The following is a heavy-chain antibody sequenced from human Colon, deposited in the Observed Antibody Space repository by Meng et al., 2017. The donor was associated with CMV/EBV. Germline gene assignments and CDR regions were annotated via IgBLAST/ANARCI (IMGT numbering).Heavy chain of an antibody. D-gene: IGHD2-2*01. Sequence: GESLKISCEGAGFTFGSYGMNWVRQAPGKGLEWVAFIRYNGESKLYADSGRGRFFISRDNSKNMLYLQMNSLKPEDTSLYYCAKVNTEYCSSVSCPKGGFDPWGQGTLVTVSS. CDR1: GFTFGSYG. CDR3: AKVNTEYCSSVSCPKGGFDP. V-gene: IGHV3-30*02. J-gene: IGHJ5*02. CDR2: IRYNGESK.